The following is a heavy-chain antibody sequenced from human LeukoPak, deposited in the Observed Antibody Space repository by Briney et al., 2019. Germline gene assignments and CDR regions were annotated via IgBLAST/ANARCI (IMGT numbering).Heavy chain of an antibody. CDR3: ARDCSGGSCCLETDY. D-gene: IGHD2-15*01. J-gene: IGHJ4*02. CDR2: ISSSSSYI. CDR1: GFTFSSYS. V-gene: IGHV3-21*01. Sequence: GGSLRLSCAASGFTFSSYSMNWVRQAPGKGLEWVSSISSSSSYIYYADSVKGRFPISRDNAKNSLYLQMNSLRAEDTAVYYCARDCSGGSCCLETDYWGQGTLVTVSS.